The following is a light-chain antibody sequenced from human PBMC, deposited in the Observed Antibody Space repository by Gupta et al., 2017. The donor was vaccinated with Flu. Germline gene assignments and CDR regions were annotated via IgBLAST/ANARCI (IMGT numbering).Light chain of an antibody. J-gene: IGKJ1*01. V-gene: IGKV3-11*01. CDR3: EQRTNWLWT. CDR1: QSVSTS. Sequence: PGTLSLSAGGRATLTCRASQSVSTSLAWYKQKPGQAPRLIIYDASNRATGIAARFSGSGSGTDFTLAISRIEPEDYVVYYCEQRTNWLWTFGAGTKVEIK. CDR2: DAS.